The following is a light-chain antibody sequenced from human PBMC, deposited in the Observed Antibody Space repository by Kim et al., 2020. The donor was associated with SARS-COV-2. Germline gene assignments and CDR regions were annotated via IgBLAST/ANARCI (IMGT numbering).Light chain of an antibody. CDR1: HSVSTY. CDR3: QQRSNCPPIT. J-gene: IGKJ5*01. Sequence: SPGARAPLSCRASHSVSTYLAWYQQNPGQAPRLLIYDASIRATGIPARFSGSGSGTDFTLTISSLEPEDFAIYYCQQRSNCPPITFGQGTRLEIK. CDR2: DAS. V-gene: IGKV3-11*01.